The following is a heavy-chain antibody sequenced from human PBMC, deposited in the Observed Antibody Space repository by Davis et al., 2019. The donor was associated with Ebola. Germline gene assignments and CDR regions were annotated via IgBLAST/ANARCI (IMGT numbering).Heavy chain of an antibody. Sequence: GGSLRLSCTVSGFSFDDYAMHWVRQAPGKGLEWVSGISWNSGSIGYADSVKGRFTISRDNAKNSLYLQMNSLRAEDTALYYCAKDSSGWSFNWFDPWGQGTLVTVSS. CDR1: GFSFDDYA. CDR2: ISWNSGSI. CDR3: AKDSSGWSFNWFDP. V-gene: IGHV3-9*01. D-gene: IGHD6-19*01. J-gene: IGHJ5*02.